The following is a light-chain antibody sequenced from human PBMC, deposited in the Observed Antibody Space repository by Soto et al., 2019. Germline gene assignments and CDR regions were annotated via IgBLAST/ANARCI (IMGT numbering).Light chain of an antibody. V-gene: IGKV1-5*03. J-gene: IGKJ2*01. Sequence: DIQMTQSPSTLSASVGDRVTITCRASQSISTWLAWYQQKPGKALKLLIYKAINLQSGVPSRFSGSGSGTEFSLTISSLQPDDFATYYCQQYNDYQYIFGQGTKLEMK. CDR2: KAI. CDR1: QSISTW. CDR3: QQYNDYQYI.